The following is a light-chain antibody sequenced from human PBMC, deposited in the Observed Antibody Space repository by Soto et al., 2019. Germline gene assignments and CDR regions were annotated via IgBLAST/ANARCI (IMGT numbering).Light chain of an antibody. J-gene: IGKJ4*01. CDR1: QRVSSN. Sequence: EIVLAQSPGSLSLSPGERATLSCRASQRVSSNLVWYQQKPGQAPRLLIYDASNRATGIPARFSGSGSGTDFTLTINSLEPEDFAVYYCQQRYNWPLTFGGGTKVDIK. CDR3: QQRYNWPLT. V-gene: IGKV3-11*01. CDR2: DAS.